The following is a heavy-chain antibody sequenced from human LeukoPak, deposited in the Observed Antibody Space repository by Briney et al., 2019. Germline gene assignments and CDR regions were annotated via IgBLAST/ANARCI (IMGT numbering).Heavy chain of an antibody. V-gene: IGHV3-48*01. CDR1: GFGFINYN. CDR3: ARESPWGFHAFDV. J-gene: IGHJ3*01. CDR2: VGSTSSSI. D-gene: IGHD7-27*01. Sequence: PGGSLRLSCAASGFGFINYNMNWVRQAPGKGLEWVSYVGSTSSSIRYADSVEGRFTISRDNAKSSLYLQMNSLRAEDTALYYCARESPWGFHAFDVWGQGTVVTVSS.